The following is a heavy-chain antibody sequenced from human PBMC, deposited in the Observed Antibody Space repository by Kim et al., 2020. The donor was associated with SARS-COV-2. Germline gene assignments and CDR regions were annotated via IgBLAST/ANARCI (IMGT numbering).Heavy chain of an antibody. CDR3: ARDEDYDSSGRSAFDI. Sequence: ASVKVSCKASGYTFTSYYMHWVRQAPGQGLEWMGIINPSGGSTSYAQKFQGRVTMTRDTSTSTVYMELSSLRSEDTAVYYCARDEDYDSSGRSAFDIWGQGTMVTVSS. V-gene: IGHV1-46*01. CDR1: GYTFTSYY. D-gene: IGHD3-22*01. J-gene: IGHJ3*02. CDR2: INPSGGST.